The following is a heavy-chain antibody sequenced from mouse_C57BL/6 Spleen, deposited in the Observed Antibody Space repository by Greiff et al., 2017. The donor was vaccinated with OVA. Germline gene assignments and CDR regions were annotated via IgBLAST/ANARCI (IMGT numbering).Heavy chain of an antibody. CDR3: VRGNAYYSNYRAMDY. CDR1: GFTFNTYA. V-gene: IGHV10-3*01. J-gene: IGHJ4*01. CDR2: IRRKSSNYAT. Sequence: GGGLVQPKGSLKLSCAASGFTFNTYAMHWVRQAPGKGLEWVARIRRKSSNYATYYADSVKDRFTISRDDSQSMLYLQMNNLKTEDTAMYYCVRGNAYYSNYRAMDYWGQGTSVTVSS. D-gene: IGHD2-5*01.